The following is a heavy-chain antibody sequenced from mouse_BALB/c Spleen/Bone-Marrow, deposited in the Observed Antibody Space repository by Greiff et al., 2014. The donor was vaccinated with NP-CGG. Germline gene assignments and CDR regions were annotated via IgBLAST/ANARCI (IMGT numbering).Heavy chain of an antibody. Sequence: VQLKESGGGLVQPGGSLKLSCAASGYDFSRYWMRWVRQAPGKGLEWIGEINPDSSTINYTPPLKDKFIISRDNAKNTLYLQMSKVRSEDTAVYYCARLNYYGNLFVWGAGTTVTVSS. CDR2: INPDSSTI. CDR3: ARLNYYGNLFV. V-gene: IGHV4-1*02. CDR1: GYDFSRYW. J-gene: IGHJ1*01. D-gene: IGHD1-1*01.